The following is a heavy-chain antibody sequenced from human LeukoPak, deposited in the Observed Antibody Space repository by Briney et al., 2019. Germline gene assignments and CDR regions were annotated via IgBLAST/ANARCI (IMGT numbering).Heavy chain of an antibody. J-gene: IGHJ4*02. Sequence: PSETLSLTCTVSGGSIGSGGYYWSWIRQPPGKGLEWIGYIYHSGSTFYNPSLKSRVTISVDRSKNQFSLRLSSVTAADTAVYYCASDLSGSYQNYWGQGTLVTVSS. V-gene: IGHV4-30-2*01. CDR2: IYHSGST. D-gene: IGHD1-26*01. CDR1: GGSIGSGGYY. CDR3: ASDLSGSYQNY.